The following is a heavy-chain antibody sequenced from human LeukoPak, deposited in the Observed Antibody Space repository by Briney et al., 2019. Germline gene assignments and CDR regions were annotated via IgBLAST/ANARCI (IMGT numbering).Heavy chain of an antibody. CDR3: ARHARDVRRWLNWFDP. J-gene: IGHJ5*02. V-gene: IGHV4-34*01. D-gene: IGHD3-10*02. CDR2: INHSGST. Sequence: SETLSLTCAVYGGSFSGYYWSWIRQPPGKGLEWFGEINHSGSTNYNPSLKSRVTISVDTSKNQFSLKLGSVTAAVSAVYYCARHARDVRRWLNWFDPWGQGTLVTGSS. CDR1: GGSFSGYY.